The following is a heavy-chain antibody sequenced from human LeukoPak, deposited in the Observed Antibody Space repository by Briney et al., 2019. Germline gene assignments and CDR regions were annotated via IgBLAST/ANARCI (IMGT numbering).Heavy chain of an antibody. D-gene: IGHD1-1*01. CDR3: ARAKLRNWFDP. CDR2: IYYNGST. Sequence: SETLSLTCTVSGGSISGYSWSWIRQPPGKGLEGIGYIYYNGSTNYNPSLKSRVPMSVDTSKNQFSLSLSSVTAADTAVYYCARAKLRNWFDPWGQGTLVTVSS. V-gene: IGHV4-59*01. J-gene: IGHJ5*02. CDR1: GGSISGYS.